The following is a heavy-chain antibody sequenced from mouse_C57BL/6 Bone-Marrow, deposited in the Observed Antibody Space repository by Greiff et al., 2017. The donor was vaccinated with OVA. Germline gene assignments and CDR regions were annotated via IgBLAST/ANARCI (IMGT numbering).Heavy chain of an antibody. CDR2: IYPGSGNT. J-gene: IGHJ4*01. D-gene: IGHD1-1*01. CDR3: ASAVAPYAMDD. V-gene: IGHV1-76*01. Sequence: VQLQESGAELVRPGASVKLSCKASGYTFTDYYINWVKQRPGQGLEWIARIYPGSGNTNYNEKFKGKATLTAEKSSSTAYMQLSSLTSEDSAVYFCASAVAPYAMDDWGQGTSVTVSS. CDR1: GYTFTDYY.